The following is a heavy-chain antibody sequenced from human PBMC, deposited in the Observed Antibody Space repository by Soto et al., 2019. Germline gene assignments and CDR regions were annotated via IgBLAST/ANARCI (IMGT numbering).Heavy chain of an antibody. J-gene: IGHJ4*02. CDR1: GFTFSGYW. CDR2: IKHDGSVQ. D-gene: IGHD4-4*01. CDR3: ARAPYSNAWYRFDL. V-gene: IGHV3-7*03. Sequence: LILSCEASGFTFSGYWISWVRQAPGKGLEWVADIKHDGSVQYYVDSVKGRFTISRDNAKKLLYLQMNGLRAEDTALYYCARAPYSNAWYRFDLWGQGTLVTVSS.